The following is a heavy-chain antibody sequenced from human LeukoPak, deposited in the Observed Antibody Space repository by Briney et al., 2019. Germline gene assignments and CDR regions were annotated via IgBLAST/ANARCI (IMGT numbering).Heavy chain of an antibody. Sequence: GGSLRLSCAASGFTFSSYAMSWVRQAPGKGLEWVSAISGSGGSTYYADSVKGRFTISRDNSKNTLYLQMNSLRAEDTAVYYCAKDLVLGSSWQEDYSYFDYWGQGTLVTVSS. CDR3: AKDLVLGSSWQEDYSYFDY. D-gene: IGHD6-13*01. V-gene: IGHV3-23*01. J-gene: IGHJ4*02. CDR2: ISGSGGST. CDR1: GFTFSSYA.